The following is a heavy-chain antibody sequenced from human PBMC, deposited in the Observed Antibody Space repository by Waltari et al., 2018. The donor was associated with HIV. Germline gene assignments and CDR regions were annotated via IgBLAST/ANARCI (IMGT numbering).Heavy chain of an antibody. CDR2: VYYSGTI. V-gene: IGHV4-39*07. CDR3: VRSRDAYDKRIDY. Sequence: QLQLQVSGPGLVKPTETLSLTCIVSGCSISNSDHYWGWIRQPPGKGLEWIASVYYSGTIYYNPSLKSRVTISADTSKNQVSLKVTSVTAADTAVYYCVRSRDAYDKRIDYWGQGTLVTVSS. CDR1: GCSISNSDHY. D-gene: IGHD3-9*01. J-gene: IGHJ4*02.